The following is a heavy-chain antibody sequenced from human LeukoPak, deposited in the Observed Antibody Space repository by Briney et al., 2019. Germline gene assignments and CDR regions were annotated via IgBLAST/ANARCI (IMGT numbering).Heavy chain of an antibody. CDR2: ISWNSGSI. CDR1: GFTFDDYA. CDR3: AKASGRSSSWYGAFDI. Sequence: GGSLRLSCAASGFTFDDYAMHWVRQAPGKGLGWVSGISWNSGSIGYADSVKGRFTISRDNAKNSLYLQMNSLRAEDTALYYCAKASGRSSSWYGAFDIWGQGTMVTVSS. D-gene: IGHD6-13*01. V-gene: IGHV3-9*01. J-gene: IGHJ3*02.